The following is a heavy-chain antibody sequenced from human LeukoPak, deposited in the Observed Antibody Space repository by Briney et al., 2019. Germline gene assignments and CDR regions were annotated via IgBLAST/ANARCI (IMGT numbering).Heavy chain of an antibody. Sequence: GGSLRLSCAASGFTFDGYAMHWVRQAPGKGLEWVSLISWDGGSTYYADSVKGRFTISRDNSKNSLYLQMNSLRAEDTALYYCAKDGLPYCGGDCYSLDYWGQGTLVTVSS. D-gene: IGHD2-21*02. V-gene: IGHV3-43D*03. J-gene: IGHJ4*02. CDR3: AKDGLPYCGGDCYSLDY. CDR2: ISWDGGST. CDR1: GFTFDGYA.